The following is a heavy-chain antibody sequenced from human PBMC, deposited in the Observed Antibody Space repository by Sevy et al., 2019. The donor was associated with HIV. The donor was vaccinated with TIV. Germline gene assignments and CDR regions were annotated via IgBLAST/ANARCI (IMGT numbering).Heavy chain of an antibody. CDR2: ISGSGGST. Sequence: GGSLRLSCAASGFTFSSYAMSWVRQAPGKGLEWVSAISGSGGSTYYADSVKGRFTISRDNSKNTLYLQMNSLRAEDMAVYYCAKSSLRGVTLYYFDYWGQGTLVTVSS. CDR3: AKSSLRGVTLYYFDY. D-gene: IGHD2-21*02. V-gene: IGHV3-23*01. CDR1: GFTFSSYA. J-gene: IGHJ4*02.